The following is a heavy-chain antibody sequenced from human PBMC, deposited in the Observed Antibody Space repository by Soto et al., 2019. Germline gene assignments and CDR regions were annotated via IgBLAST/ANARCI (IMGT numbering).Heavy chain of an antibody. V-gene: IGHV4-30-4*01. D-gene: IGHD3-10*01. CDR2: LYYSGST. J-gene: IGHJ5*02. CDR3: ARVGTMVQSNWFDP. Sequence: QVQLQASGPGLVKPSQTLSLTCTVSGGSISSGDYYWSWIRQPPGKGLEWSGYLYYSGSTYYNPSVSSRVIISVDTSRNQFSRKLSSVTAADTAVYYCARVGTMVQSNWFDPWGQGTLVTVSS. CDR1: GGSISSGDYY.